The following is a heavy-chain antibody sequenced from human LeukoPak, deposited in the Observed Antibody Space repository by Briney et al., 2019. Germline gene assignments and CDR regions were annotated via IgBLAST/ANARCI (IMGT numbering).Heavy chain of an antibody. D-gene: IGHD3-3*01. CDR1: GFTLSTYW. J-gene: IGHJ4*02. V-gene: IGHV3-7*01. CDR3: ARGVPYPSWSGPHYSDD. Sequence: PGGPLRLSCAASGFTLSTYWMSWVRQAPGKGLEWVAHIKQDGSQEYYVDSVRGRFTISRDNAKNSLNLQMNYLRSDDTAVYYCARGVPYPSWSGPHYSDDWGQGILVTVSS. CDR2: IKQDGSQE.